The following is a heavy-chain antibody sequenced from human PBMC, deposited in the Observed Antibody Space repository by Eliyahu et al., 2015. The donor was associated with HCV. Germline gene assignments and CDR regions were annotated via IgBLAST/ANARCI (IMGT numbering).Heavy chain of an antibody. J-gene: IGHJ3*02. Sequence: EVQLLESGGGLVQPGGSLRLSXXASGFXFSXXAMSWVRQAPGKGREWVSAISGXGXSTYYADSVKGRFTISRDNSKNTLYLQMNSLRAEDTAVYYCAKDQFSHAAAGLGAFDIWGQGTMVTVSS. D-gene: IGHD6-13*01. CDR3: AKDQFSHAAAGLGAFDI. CDR2: ISGXGXST. V-gene: IGHV3-23*01. CDR1: GFXFSXXA.